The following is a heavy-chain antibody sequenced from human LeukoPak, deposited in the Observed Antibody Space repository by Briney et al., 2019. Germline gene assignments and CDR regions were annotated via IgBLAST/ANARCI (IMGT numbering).Heavy chain of an antibody. V-gene: IGHV1-2*02. CDR2: ISPNSGGT. CDR3: AAGLLTGSPTRPFDY. Sequence: ASVTVSCKASGYTFTGYYMHWVRQAPAQGLEWMGLISPNSGGTNYAQKLQGSVTMTRDTSISTAYMELSRLRSDDTGVYYCAAGLLTGSPTRPFDYWGQGTLVTVSS. D-gene: IGHD3-9*01. J-gene: IGHJ4*02. CDR1: GYTFTGYY.